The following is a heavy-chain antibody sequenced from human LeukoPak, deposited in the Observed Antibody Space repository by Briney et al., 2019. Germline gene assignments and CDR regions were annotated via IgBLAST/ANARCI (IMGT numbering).Heavy chain of an antibody. CDR2: MNANSGNT. CDR1: GYTFTSYD. CDR3: ARGLLLWFGEQSGFFDY. J-gene: IGHJ4*02. D-gene: IGHD3-10*01. V-gene: IGHV1-8*01. Sequence: ASVKVSCKASGYTFTSYDINWVRQATGQGLEWRGGMNANSGNTGYAQKFQGRVTMTRNTSRTTAYMELSSLRSEDTAVYYCARGLLLWFGEQSGFFDYWGQGPLVTVSS.